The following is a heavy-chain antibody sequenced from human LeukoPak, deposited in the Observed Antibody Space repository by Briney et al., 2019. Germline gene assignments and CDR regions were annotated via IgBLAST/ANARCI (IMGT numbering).Heavy chain of an antibody. Sequence: KTSETLSLTCTVSGGSISSSSYYWGWIRQPPGKGLEWIGSIYYSGSTYYNPSLKSRVTISVDTSKNQFSLKLSSVPAADTAVYYCARDRRLPAAEYYFDYWGQGTLVTVSS. CDR3: ARDRRLPAAEYYFDY. J-gene: IGHJ4*02. CDR2: IYYSGST. CDR1: GGSISSSSYY. V-gene: IGHV4-39*02. D-gene: IGHD2-2*01.